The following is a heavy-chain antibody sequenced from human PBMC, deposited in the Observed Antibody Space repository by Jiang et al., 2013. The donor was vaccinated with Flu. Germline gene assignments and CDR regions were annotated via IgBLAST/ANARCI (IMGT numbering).Heavy chain of an antibody. J-gene: IGHJ4*01. CDR2: ARDRAKNYIT. Sequence: MDWVRPGVQEGGVEWVGRARDRAKNYITEYAASVKGRFTISRDDSENSLYLQMDSLKTEDTAVYYCARVETCSDGVCFPLDYWGHGTLVTVSS. V-gene: IGHV3-72*01. D-gene: IGHD2-15*01. CDR3: ARVETCSDGVCFPLDY.